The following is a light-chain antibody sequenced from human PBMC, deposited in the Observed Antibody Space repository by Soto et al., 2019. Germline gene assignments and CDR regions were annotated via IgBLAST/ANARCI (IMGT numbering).Light chain of an antibody. CDR2: DAS. Sequence: DIQMTQSPSTLSASVGDRVTITCRASQSISSWLAWYQQKPGKAPKVLIYDASSLESGVPSRFSGSGSGTDFTLTISSLQPEDFATYYCQQSYSTPPITFGQGIRLEIK. CDR3: QQSYSTPPIT. J-gene: IGKJ5*01. V-gene: IGKV1-39*01. CDR1: QSISSW.